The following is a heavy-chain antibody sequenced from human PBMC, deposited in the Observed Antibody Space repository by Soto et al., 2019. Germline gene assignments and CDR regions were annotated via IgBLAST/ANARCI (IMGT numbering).Heavy chain of an antibody. V-gene: IGHV3-33*01. CDR1: GFTFSSYG. D-gene: IGHD2-2*01. CDR2: IWYDGSNK. J-gene: IGHJ6*02. Sequence: PGGSLRLSCAASGFTFSSYGMHWVRQAPGKGLEWVAVIWYDGSNKYYADSVKGRFTISRDNLKNTLYLQMNSLRAEDTAVYYCARDPPQGLNCSSTSCYGDYYYYGMDVWGQGTTVTVSS. CDR3: ARDPPQGLNCSSTSCYGDYYYYGMDV.